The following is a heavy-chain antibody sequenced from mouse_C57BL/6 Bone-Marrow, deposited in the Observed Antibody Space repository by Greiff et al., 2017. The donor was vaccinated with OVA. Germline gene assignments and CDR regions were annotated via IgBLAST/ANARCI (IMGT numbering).Heavy chain of an antibody. CDR1: GFNIKDDY. Sequence: EMQLQQSGAELVRPGASVKLSCTASGFNIKDDYMHWVKQRPEQGLEWIGWIDPENGDTEYASKFQGKATITADTSSNTAYLQLSSLTSEDTAVYYCTTRWLPLPYWGQGTLVTVSA. J-gene: IGHJ3*01. CDR3: TTRWLPLPY. V-gene: IGHV14-4*01. D-gene: IGHD2-2*01. CDR2: IDPENGDT.